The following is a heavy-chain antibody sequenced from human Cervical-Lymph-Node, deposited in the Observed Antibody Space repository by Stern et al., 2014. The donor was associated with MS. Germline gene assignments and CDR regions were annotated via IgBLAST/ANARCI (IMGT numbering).Heavy chain of an antibody. V-gene: IGHV4-59*08. CDR1: GGSISSRY. CDR3: ARLSTAVDF. CDR2: ISHSGDT. Sequence: QVQLVQSGPGLVKPSETLSLTCAVSGGSISSRYWGWIRQPPGKGLEWIGLISHSGDTKYNPSLKSRVTISLDTSKNQLSLKVPSVTAADTAVYYCARLSTAVDFWGQGTLVTVSS. J-gene: IGHJ4*02.